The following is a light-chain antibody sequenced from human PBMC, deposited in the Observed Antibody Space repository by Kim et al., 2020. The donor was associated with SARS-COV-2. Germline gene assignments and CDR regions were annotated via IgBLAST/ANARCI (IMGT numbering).Light chain of an antibody. V-gene: IGLV1-40*01. CDR3: QSYDSSLSGSRI. CDR1: YSNIGAGYD. CDR2: GND. J-gene: IGLJ2*01. Sequence: QSVLTQPPSVSGAPGQRVTISCTGSYSNIGAGYDVHWYQQLPGMAPKLLIYGNDNRPSGVPDRFSGSKAGTSASLAITGLQAEDEADYYCQSYDSSLSGSRIFGGGTQLTVL.